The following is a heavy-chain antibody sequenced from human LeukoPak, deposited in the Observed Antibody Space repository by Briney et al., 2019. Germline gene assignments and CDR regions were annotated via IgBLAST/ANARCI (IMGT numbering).Heavy chain of an antibody. CDR2: IYYSGST. CDR1: GGSISSSSYY. J-gene: IGHJ4*02. V-gene: IGHV4-39*01. D-gene: IGHD6-13*01. CDR3: ARHGTPYSSSWSDY. Sequence: PSETLSLTCTVSGGSISSSSYYWGWIRQPPGKGLEWIGSIYYSGSTYYNPSLKSRVTISVDTSKNQFSLKLSSVTAADTAVYYCARHGTPYSSSWSDYWGQGTLVTVSS.